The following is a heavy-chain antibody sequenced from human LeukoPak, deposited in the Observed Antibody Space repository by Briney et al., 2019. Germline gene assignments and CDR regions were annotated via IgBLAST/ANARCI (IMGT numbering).Heavy chain of an antibody. J-gene: IGHJ3*02. Sequence: PSETLSLTCTVSGASITSVNNYWGWIRQSPGKGLEWIGSIYYSGITYYNPSLKSRVAISVDTSKNQFSLKLSSVTAADTAVYYCARHAGATGYFDWLYAPDAFDIWGQGTMVTVSS. CDR2: IYYSGIT. CDR3: ARHAGATGYFDWLYAPDAFDI. V-gene: IGHV4-39*01. CDR1: GASITSVNNY. D-gene: IGHD3-9*01.